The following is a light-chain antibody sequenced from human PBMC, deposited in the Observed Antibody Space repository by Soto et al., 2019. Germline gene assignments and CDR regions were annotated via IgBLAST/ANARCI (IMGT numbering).Light chain of an antibody. CDR3: HSFDSRLIGLL. CDR2: GNI. Sequence: QSVVTQPPSVTGAPGQRVTISCTGSNSNIGAGYDVHWYRQFPGTAPKLLIYGNINRPSGVPDRFSGSKSGTSASLVITGLQAEDEAHYYCHSFDSRLIGLLFGGGTKVTVL. V-gene: IGLV1-40*01. CDR1: NSNIGAGYD. J-gene: IGLJ2*01.